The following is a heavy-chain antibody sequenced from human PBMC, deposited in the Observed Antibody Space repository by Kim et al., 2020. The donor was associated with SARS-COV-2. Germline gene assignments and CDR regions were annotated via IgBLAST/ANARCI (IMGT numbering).Heavy chain of an antibody. D-gene: IGHD6-13*01. V-gene: IGHV4-30-4*01. CDR2: IYRTGMP. CDR3: TGESSNSALDF. CDR1: GSSVSDGDLY. J-gene: IGHJ4*02. Sequence: SETLSLTCTVSGSSVSDGDLYWSWIRQSPGKGLEWIGYIYRTGMPFYNPSLESRVSISVDATKDQFSLTVTPVTAADTAIYYCTGESSNSALDFWGQGTLFTVSS.